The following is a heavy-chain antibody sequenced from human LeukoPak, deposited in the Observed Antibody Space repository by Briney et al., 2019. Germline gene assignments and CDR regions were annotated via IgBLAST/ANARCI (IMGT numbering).Heavy chain of an antibody. V-gene: IGHV3-74*03. Sequence: GGSLRLSCTASGFTVSSYWMHWVRQVPGKWLEWVSRSNSDGRSTTYAASVKGRLTISRDNAKNTLYLQMNSLRAEDTAVYYCARSFYESSGYYLGYWGQGTLVTVSS. D-gene: IGHD3-22*01. CDR2: SNSDGRST. J-gene: IGHJ4*02. CDR3: ARSFYESSGYYLGY. CDR1: GFTVSSYW.